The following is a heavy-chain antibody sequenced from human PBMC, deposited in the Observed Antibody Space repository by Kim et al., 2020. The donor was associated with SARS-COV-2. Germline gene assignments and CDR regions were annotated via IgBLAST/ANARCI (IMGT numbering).Heavy chain of an antibody. CDR3: ARGLRVGIYGMDV. CDR2: IIPIFGTR. V-gene: IGHV1-69*13. CDR1: EGISSNYA. Sequence: SVKVSCKPSEGISSNYAFSWVRQAPGQGLEWMGGIIPIFGTRNYAQKFQGRVTIMADEDTATVYMELNSLRSEDTAVYFCARGLRVGIYGMDVWGQGTTVIVSS. J-gene: IGHJ6*02. D-gene: IGHD1-26*01.